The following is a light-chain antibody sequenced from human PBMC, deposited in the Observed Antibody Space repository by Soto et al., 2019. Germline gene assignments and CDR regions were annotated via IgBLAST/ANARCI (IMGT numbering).Light chain of an antibody. CDR3: SSYTRSDTGV. CDR1: YSDIGGYNY. Sequence: QSALTQPASVSGSPGQSITISCTGTYSDIGGYNYVSWYQQDPGKAPRLIIYEVSNRPSGVSNRFSGSKSGDTASLTISGLQAEDEADYYCSSYTRSDTGVFGGGTKLTVL. V-gene: IGLV2-14*01. J-gene: IGLJ3*02. CDR2: EVS.